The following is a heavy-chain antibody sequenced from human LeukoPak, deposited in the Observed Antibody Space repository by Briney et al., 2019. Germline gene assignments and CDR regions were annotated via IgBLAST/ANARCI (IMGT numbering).Heavy chain of an antibody. V-gene: IGHV3-48*03. D-gene: IGHD2-2*01. CDR1: GFTFSSYE. CDR2: ISSSGSTI. J-gene: IGHJ4*02. CDR3: ARVYCSSTSCFGFFWY. Sequence: GGSLRLSCAASGFTFSSYEMNWVRQAPGKGLEWVSYISSSGSTIYYADSVKGRFTISRDNAKNSLYLQMNSLRAEDTAVYYCARVYCSSTSCFGFFWYWGQGTLVAVSS.